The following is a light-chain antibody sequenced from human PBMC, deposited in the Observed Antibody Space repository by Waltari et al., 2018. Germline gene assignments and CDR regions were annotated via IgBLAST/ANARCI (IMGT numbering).Light chain of an antibody. Sequence: IVLTQSPDTLSVSPGQRATLSCRASQTINNNFLVWYQQKPSQAPRLIIHGASSRATGFPDRFSGSGSGTDFTLTISNLEPEDFAVYYCQQYDGSVLTFGGGTKVEI. CDR3: QQYDGSVLT. V-gene: IGKV3-20*01. CDR2: GAS. CDR1: QTINNNF. J-gene: IGKJ4*01.